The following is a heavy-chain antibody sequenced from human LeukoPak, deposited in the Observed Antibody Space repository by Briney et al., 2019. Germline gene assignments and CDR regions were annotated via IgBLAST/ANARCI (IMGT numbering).Heavy chain of an antibody. CDR3: ARYYYYYYGMDV. J-gene: IGHJ6*02. V-gene: IGHV4-59*08. CDR1: GGSISSYY. Sequence: SETLSLTCTVSGGSISSYYWSWIRQPPGKGLEWIGYIYYSRSTNYNPSLKSRVTISVDTSKNQFSLKLSSVTAADTAVYYCARYYYYYYGMDVWGQGTTVTVSS. CDR2: IYYSRST.